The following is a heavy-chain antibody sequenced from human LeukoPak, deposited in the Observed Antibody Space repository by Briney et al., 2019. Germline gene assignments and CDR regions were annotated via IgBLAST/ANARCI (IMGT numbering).Heavy chain of an antibody. CDR3: AKVLTAMGLYFDY. V-gene: IGHV3-30*02. Sequence: GGSLRLSCAASGFTFSNYGMHWVCQAPGKGLEWVAFIRYDGNNKYYADSVKGRFTISRDNSKNTLYLQMNSLRAEDTALYYCAKVLTAMGLYFDYWGQGTLVTVSS. J-gene: IGHJ4*02. CDR1: GFTFSNYG. D-gene: IGHD5-18*01. CDR2: IRYDGNNK.